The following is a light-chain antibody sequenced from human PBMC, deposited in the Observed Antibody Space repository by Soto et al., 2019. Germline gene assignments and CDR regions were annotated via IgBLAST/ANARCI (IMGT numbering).Light chain of an antibody. CDR3: QTDNSTPLS. CDR1: QDINNY. CDR2: GAS. Sequence: IIEYASSSSAFVGDLATIICRASQDINNYLAWYQQKPGKVPKLLIYGASTLHSGVPSRFSGSGSGTDFTLTIRRLQPGDVATYYCQTDNSTPLSFGGGCKVAIK. V-gene: IGKV1-27*01. J-gene: IGKJ4*01.